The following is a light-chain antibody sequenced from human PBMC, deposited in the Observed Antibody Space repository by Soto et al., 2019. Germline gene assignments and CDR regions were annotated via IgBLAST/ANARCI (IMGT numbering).Light chain of an antibody. CDR1: SSNIGTNT. Sequence: QAVLTRPPSASRTPGQRVTISCSGSSSNIGTNTVNWYQQLPGSAPQLLLYSTNQRPSGVPGRFSGSKSGTSASLAISGLQSDDEADYYCAAWDGSLNVVLFGGGTKVTVL. V-gene: IGLV1-44*01. CDR2: STN. CDR3: AAWDGSLNVVL. J-gene: IGLJ2*01.